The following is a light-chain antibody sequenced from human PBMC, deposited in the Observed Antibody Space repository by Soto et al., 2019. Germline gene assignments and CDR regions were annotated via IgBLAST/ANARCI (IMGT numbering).Light chain of an antibody. Sequence: QSVLTQPPSVSGAPGQRVTISCAGNTSNIGAGYDVHWYQQFPGTAPRLVIHAITNRPSGVPDRFSGSKSGTSASLAITGLQADDEADYHCQSYDIKLSSPVFGGGTKLTVL. CDR3: QSYDIKLSSPV. J-gene: IGLJ2*01. V-gene: IGLV1-40*01. CDR2: AIT. CDR1: TSNIGAGYD.